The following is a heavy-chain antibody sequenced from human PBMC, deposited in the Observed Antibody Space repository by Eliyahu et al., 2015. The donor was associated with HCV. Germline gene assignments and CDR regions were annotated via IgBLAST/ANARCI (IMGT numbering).Heavy chain of an antibody. J-gene: IGHJ4*02. CDR2: VSSSGSTI. D-gene: IGHD6-13*01. CDR3: AREGYYYFDY. Sequence: EVQLVESGGGLVQPGGXLRLSCAASGFTFXTXXFIXVRXAPGKGLEWISYVSSSGSTIYYTDSVKGRFTLSRDNAKNSLYLQMNSLRAEDTALYYCAREGYYYFDYWGQGTLVTVSS. V-gene: IGHV3-48*03. CDR1: GFTFXTXX.